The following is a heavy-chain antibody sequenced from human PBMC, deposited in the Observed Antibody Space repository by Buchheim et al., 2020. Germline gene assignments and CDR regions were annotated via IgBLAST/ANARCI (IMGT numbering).Heavy chain of an antibody. V-gene: IGHV3-48*03. CDR2: ISSSGSTI. Sequence: EVQLVESGGGLVQPGGSLRLSCAASGFTFSSYEMNWVRQAPGKGLEWVSYISSSGSTIYYADSVKGRFTISRDNAKHYMYLQMNSLRAENTAVYYCARDSGYSSSWVYYYYYGMDVWGQGTT. CDR1: GFTFSSYE. D-gene: IGHD6-13*01. CDR3: ARDSGYSSSWVYYYYYGMDV. J-gene: IGHJ6*02.